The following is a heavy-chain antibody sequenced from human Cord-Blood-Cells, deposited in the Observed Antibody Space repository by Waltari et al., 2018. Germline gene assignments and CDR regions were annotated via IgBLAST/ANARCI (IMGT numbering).Heavy chain of an antibody. J-gene: IGHJ5*02. CDR1: GFTFSSYS. D-gene: IGHD6-19*01. CDR2: ISCSSSTR. Sequence: EVQLVESGGGLVQPGGSLRLSCAASGFTFSSYSMNWVRQAPGKGLEWVSYISCSSSTRDYADSVKGRFTSSRDNAKNSLYLQMNSLRDEDTAVYYCARGRTEQWLTHNWFDPWGQGTLVTVSS. CDR3: ARGRTEQWLTHNWFDP. V-gene: IGHV3-48*02.